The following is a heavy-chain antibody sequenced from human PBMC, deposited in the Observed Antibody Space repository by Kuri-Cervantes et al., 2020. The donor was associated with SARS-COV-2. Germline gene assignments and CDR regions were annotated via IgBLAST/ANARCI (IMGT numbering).Heavy chain of an antibody. CDR3: TTDRAITVRPLFDS. V-gene: IGHV3-15*01. CDR2: LKSKSDGGTP. D-gene: IGHD6-6*01. CDR1: GLTVNEAW. Sequence: GGSLKISCAVSGLTVNEAWMGWVRQAPGRGLEWVGRLKSKSDGGTPDYAAPVKGRFTISGDESKNTLNLQMNSLKTEDTALYYCTTDRAITVRPLFDSWGQGTLVTVSS. J-gene: IGHJ4*02.